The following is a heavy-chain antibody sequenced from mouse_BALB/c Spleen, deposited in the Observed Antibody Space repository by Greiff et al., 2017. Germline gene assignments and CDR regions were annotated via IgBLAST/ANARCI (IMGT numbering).Heavy chain of an antibody. CDR3: AREKGRSFYYAMDY. CDR1: GYAFTNYL. Sequence: VQLQQSGAELVRPGTSVKVSCKASGYAFTNYLIEWVKQRPGQGLEWIGVINPGSGGTNYNEKFKGKATLTADKSSSTAYMQLSSLTSDDFAVYFCAREKGRSFYYAMDYWGQGTSVTVSS. V-gene: IGHV1-54*01. J-gene: IGHJ4*01. CDR2: INPGSGGT.